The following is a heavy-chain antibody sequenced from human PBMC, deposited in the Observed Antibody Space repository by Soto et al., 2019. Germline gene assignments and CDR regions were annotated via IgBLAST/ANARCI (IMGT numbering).Heavy chain of an antibody. D-gene: IGHD1-26*01. J-gene: IGHJ4*02. Sequence: EVQLVESGGGLVQPGGSLRLSCAASGFTFSSYSMNWVRQAPGKGLEWVSYISSSSSTIYYADSVKGRFTISRDNAKNSLYLQMNSLREEDTAVYYCARPLSGMMLGYWGQGNLVTVSS. CDR3: ARPLSGMMLGY. V-gene: IGHV3-48*02. CDR2: ISSSSSTI. CDR1: GFTFSSYS.